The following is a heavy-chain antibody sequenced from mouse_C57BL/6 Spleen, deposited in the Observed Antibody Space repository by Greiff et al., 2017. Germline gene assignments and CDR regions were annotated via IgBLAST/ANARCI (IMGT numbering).Heavy chain of an antibody. J-gene: IGHJ2*01. Sequence: VQLQQSGPGLVQPSQSLSITCTVSGFSFTSYGVHWVRQPPGKGLEWLGVIWSGGSTDYNAAFISRLSISKDNSKSQVFFKMNSLHTDDTAIDYCSKGGITTGYYFDYWGQGTTLTVSS. V-gene: IGHV2-4*01. D-gene: IGHD2-4*01. CDR3: SKGGITTGYYFDY. CDR2: IWSGGST. CDR1: GFSFTSYG.